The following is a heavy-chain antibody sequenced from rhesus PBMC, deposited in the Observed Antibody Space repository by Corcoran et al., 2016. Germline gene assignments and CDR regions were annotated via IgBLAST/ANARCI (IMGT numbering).Heavy chain of an antibody. CDR3: AAEGDYGSSFDY. CDR2: FSWSGGST. Sequence: EVQLVESGGGVVQPGGSLRLSCAASGFTFDDYAIHWVRQAPGKVLEWVSGFSWSGGSTYYADSVKGQFTISRDNAKNSLYLQMGSLSAEDTALYYCAAEGDYGSSFDYWGQGVLVTVSS. D-gene: IGHD4-29*01. J-gene: IGHJ4*01. V-gene: IGHV3-201*01. CDR1: GFTFDDYA.